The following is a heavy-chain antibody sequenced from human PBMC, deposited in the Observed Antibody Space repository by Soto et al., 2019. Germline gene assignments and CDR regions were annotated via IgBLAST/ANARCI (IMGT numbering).Heavy chain of an antibody. CDR3: ARGPYYYDSSGYPYYFDY. CDR1: GGTFSSYA. Sequence: QVQLVQSGAEVKKPGSSVKVSCKASGGTFSSYAISWVRQAPGQGLEWMGGIIPIFGTANYAQKFQGRVTITADESTSTAYMGLSSLRSEDTAVYYCARGPYYYDSSGYPYYFDYWGQGTLVTVSS. V-gene: IGHV1-69*12. J-gene: IGHJ4*02. D-gene: IGHD3-22*01. CDR2: IIPIFGTA.